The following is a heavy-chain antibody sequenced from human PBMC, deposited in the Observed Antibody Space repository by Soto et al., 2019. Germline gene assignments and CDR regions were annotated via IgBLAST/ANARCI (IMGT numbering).Heavy chain of an antibody. Sequence: GSVKVSCKTSGYTFSNYGITWVRQAPGQPLEWLGWISLYSDGTNYAQKFQGRVSMTTDTSTTTAYMELRSLRSDDTAVYYCARVVPGAEACFAPWGQGTLVTVSS. D-gene: IGHD2-2*01. CDR2: ISLYSDGT. CDR3: ARVVPGAEACFAP. V-gene: IGHV1-18*01. J-gene: IGHJ5*02. CDR1: GYTFSNYG.